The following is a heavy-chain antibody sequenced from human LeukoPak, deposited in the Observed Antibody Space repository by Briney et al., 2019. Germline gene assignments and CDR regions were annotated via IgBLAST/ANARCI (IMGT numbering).Heavy chain of an antibody. J-gene: IGHJ6*02. D-gene: IGHD3-16*01. Sequence: SVKVSCKASGGTFSIYAISWVRQAPGQGQEWMGGIIPIFGTANYAQKFQGRVTITADESTSTAYMELSSLRSEDTAVYYCVRGNYYYGMDVWGQGTTVTVSS. CDR3: VRGNYYYGMDV. CDR1: GGTFSIYA. CDR2: IIPIFGTA. V-gene: IGHV1-69*13.